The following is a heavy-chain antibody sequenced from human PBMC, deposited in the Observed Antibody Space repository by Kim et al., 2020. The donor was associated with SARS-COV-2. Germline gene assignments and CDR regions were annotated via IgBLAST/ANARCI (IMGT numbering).Heavy chain of an antibody. V-gene: IGHV3-23*01. D-gene: IGHD2-21*01. Sequence: GGSLRLSCAASGFTFSSYVMRWVRQAPGKGLEWVAGISGSGGNIHYADSVKGRFTISRDNSRNTLYLQMTSLGAEDTATDYCAKVDWAYPWYSALWGRGT. CDR2: ISGSGGNI. CDR3: AKVDWAYPWYSAL. CDR1: GFTFSSYV. J-gene: IGHJ2*01.